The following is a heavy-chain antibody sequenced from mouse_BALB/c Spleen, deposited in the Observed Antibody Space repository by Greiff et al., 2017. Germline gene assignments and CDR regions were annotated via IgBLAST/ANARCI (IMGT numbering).Heavy chain of an antibody. CDR3: ARNGNSYYFDY. Sequence: EVQLQESGPGLVKPSQSLSLTCTVTGYSITSDYAWNWIRQLPGNKLEWMGYISYSGSTSYNPSLKSRISITRDTSKNQFFLQLNSVTTEDTATYYCARNGNSYYFDYWGQGTTLTVSS. CDR1: GYSITSDYA. V-gene: IGHV3-2*02. D-gene: IGHD2-1*01. CDR2: ISYSGST. J-gene: IGHJ2*01.